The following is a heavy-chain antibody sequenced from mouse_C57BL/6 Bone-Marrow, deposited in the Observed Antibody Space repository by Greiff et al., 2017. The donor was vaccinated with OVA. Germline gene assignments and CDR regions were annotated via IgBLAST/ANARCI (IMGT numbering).Heavy chain of an antibody. J-gene: IGHJ4*01. D-gene: IGHD2-5*01. CDR2: INPNNGGT. CDR1: GYTFTDYN. V-gene: IGHV1-22*01. CDR3: ARSNYYAMDY. Sequence: EVQLQQSGPELVKPGASVKMSCTASGYTFTDYNMHWVKQSHGKSLEWIGYINPNNGGTSYNQKFKGKATLTVNKSSSTAYMELRSLTSEESAVYYCARSNYYAMDYWGQGTSVTVSS.